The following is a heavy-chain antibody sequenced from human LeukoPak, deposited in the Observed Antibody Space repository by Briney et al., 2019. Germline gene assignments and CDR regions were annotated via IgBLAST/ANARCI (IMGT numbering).Heavy chain of an antibody. CDR2: IYYSGSA. V-gene: IGHV4-39*01. CDR1: GDSISSSTYY. Sequence: SSETLSLTCTVSGDSISSSTYYWGWIRQPPGEGLEWIGSIYYSGSAYYNPSLKSRVAISVDTSKNQFSLKLNSVTAADTAVYYCARQPTYYYYYMDVWGKGTTVTVSS. J-gene: IGHJ6*03. CDR3: ARQPTYYYYYMDV.